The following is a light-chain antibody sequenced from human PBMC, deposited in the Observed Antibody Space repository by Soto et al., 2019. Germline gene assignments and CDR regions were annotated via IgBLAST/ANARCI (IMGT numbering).Light chain of an antibody. CDR1: QSVSSSY. V-gene: IGKV3-20*01. CDR2: GAS. CDR3: QQYGSSHPFT. Sequence: EIVLTQSPGTLSLSPGERATLSCRASQSVSSSYLAWYQQKPGQAPRLLIYGASSRATGIPDRFSGSGSGTDFTLTISRLKPEDFAVYYCQQYGSSHPFTFGPGNKVDIK. J-gene: IGKJ3*01.